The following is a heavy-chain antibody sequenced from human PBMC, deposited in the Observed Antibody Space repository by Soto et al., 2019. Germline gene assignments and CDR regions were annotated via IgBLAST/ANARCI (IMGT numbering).Heavy chain of an antibody. D-gene: IGHD6-19*01. J-gene: IGHJ5*02. V-gene: IGHV5-51*01. CDR2: IYPGDSDT. Sequence: GESLKISCNGSGYSFTTYWIACVRQMPGKGLECMGIIYPGDSDTRYSPSFQGQVTISADKSINTAYLQWSSLKASDSAIYYCARPFDTSGWYDHWGQGTLVTVS. CDR3: ARPFDTSGWYDH. CDR1: GYSFTTYW.